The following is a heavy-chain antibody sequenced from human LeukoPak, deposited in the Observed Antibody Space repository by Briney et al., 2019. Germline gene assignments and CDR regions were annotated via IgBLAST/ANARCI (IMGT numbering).Heavy chain of an antibody. CDR3: AAEITMVRGVIVDY. CDR1: GYTFTSYD. Sequence: SVKVSCKASGYTFTSYDINWVRQARGQRLEWIGWIVVGSGNTNYAQKFQERVTITRDMSTSTAYMELSSLRSEDTAVYYCAAEITMVRGVIVDYWGQGTLVTVSS. V-gene: IGHV1-58*02. CDR2: IVVGSGNT. J-gene: IGHJ4*02. D-gene: IGHD3-10*01.